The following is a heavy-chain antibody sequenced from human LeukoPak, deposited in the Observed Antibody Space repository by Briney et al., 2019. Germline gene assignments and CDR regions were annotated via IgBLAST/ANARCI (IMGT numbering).Heavy chain of an antibody. Sequence: GGYLRFYCAASGFTFSNYAMSWVRQAPGKGLEWVSAITGSGGNTYYADSVKGRFTISRDNSKNTLYLQMNSLRAEDTAVYYCAKWGDFDVLTGYYVPDFWGQGTLVTVSS. V-gene: IGHV3-23*01. CDR2: ITGSGGNT. CDR1: GFTFSNYA. D-gene: IGHD3-9*01. J-gene: IGHJ4*02. CDR3: AKWGDFDVLTGYYVPDF.